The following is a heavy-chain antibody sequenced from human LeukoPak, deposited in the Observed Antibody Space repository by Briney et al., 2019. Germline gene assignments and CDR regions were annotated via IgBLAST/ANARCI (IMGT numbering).Heavy chain of an antibody. CDR3: ARDNGYCSSTSCYGTVDY. Sequence: ASVKVSCKASGVTLTNYAMNWVRQAPGQGLEWMGAIIPIHGTTNSAQKFQGRVTITADESTSTAYMELSSLSSEDTAVYYCARDNGYCSSTSCYGTVDYWGQGTLVTVSS. D-gene: IGHD2-2*01. J-gene: IGHJ4*02. V-gene: IGHV1-69*13. CDR2: IIPIHGTT. CDR1: GVTLTNYA.